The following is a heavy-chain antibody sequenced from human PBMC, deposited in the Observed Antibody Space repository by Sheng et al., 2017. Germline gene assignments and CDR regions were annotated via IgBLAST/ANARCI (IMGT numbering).Heavy chain of an antibody. D-gene: IGHD3-3*01. CDR3: AKDRYDFWSGYYGGHWFDP. J-gene: IGHJ5*02. Sequence: EVQLLESGGGLVQPGGSLRLSCAASGFTFSSYAMSWVRQAPGKGLEWVSAISGSGGSTYYADSVKGRFTISRDNSKNTLYLQMNSLRAEDTAVYYCAKDRYDFWSGYYGGHWFDPWGQGTLVTVSS. CDR1: GFTFSSYA. V-gene: IGHV3-23*01. CDR2: ISGSGGST.